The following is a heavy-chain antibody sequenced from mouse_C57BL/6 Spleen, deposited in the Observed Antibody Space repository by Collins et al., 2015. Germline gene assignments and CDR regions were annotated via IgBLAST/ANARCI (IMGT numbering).Heavy chain of an antibody. D-gene: IGHD2-10*01. J-gene: IGHJ2*01. CDR3: ATYYYFDY. CDR1: GYTFTDYV. CDR2: IYPGSGST. V-gene: IGHV1-81*01. Sequence: QVQLQQSGPELVKPGASVKMSCKASGYTFTDYVISWVKQRTGQGLEWIGEIYPGSGSTYYIEKFKGKATLTADKSSNTAYMQLSSLTSEDSAVYFCATYYYFDYWGQGTTLTVSS.